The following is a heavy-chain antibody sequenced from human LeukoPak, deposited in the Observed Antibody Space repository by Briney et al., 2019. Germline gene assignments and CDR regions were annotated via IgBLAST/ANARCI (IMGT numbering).Heavy chain of an antibody. Sequence: GGSLRLSCAASGFTFSTFAMSWVRQTPGKGLEWVSVISGGGGSTDYADSVKGRFTVSRDNSKNTLYLQMDSPTVEDTAVYYCAKEEIAVAGTFVNYWGQGTLATVSS. CDR2: ISGGGGST. CDR3: AKEEIAVAGTFVNY. CDR1: GFTFSTFA. J-gene: IGHJ4*02. V-gene: IGHV3-23*01. D-gene: IGHD6-19*01.